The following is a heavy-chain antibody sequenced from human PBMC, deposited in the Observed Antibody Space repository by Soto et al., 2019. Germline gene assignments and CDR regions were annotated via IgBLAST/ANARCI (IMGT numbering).Heavy chain of an antibody. CDR1: GFTFSSYG. CDR3: AKSRFVWGSYRPYYFDY. J-gene: IGHJ4*02. V-gene: IGHV3-30*18. Sequence: QVQLVESGGGVVQPGRSLRLSCAASGFTFSSYGMHWVRKAPGKGLEWVAVISYDGSNKYYADSVKGRFTISRDNSKNTLYLQMNSLRAEDTAVYYCAKSRFVWGSYRPYYFDYWGQGTLVTVSS. D-gene: IGHD3-16*02. CDR2: ISYDGSNK.